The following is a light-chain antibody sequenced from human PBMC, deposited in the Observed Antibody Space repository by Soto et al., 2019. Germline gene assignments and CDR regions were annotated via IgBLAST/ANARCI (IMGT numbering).Light chain of an antibody. Sequence: QSVLTQPPSASGAPGQTVPISCSGGNSNIGSNAVNWYQHLPGSAPKLLIYSDNQRPSGVPDRFSGSNSGTSASLVISGLQSEDEADYYCAAWDDRLNGVVFGGGTQLTVL. V-gene: IGLV1-44*01. CDR3: AAWDDRLNGVV. CDR2: SDN. CDR1: NSNIGSNA. J-gene: IGLJ3*02.